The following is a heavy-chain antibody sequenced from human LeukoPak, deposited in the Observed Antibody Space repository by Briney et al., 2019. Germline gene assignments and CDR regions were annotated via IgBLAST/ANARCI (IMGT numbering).Heavy chain of an antibody. CDR2: IYYSEST. V-gene: IGHV4-31*03. Sequence: SETLSLTCTVSGGSISSSYYYWSWIRQHPGKGLEWIGYIYYSESTYYNPSLKSRVTISVDTSKNQFSLKLSSVTAADTAVYYCARGKDYYDSSGYYNCWGQGTLVTVSS. CDR1: GGSISSSYYY. J-gene: IGHJ4*02. D-gene: IGHD3-22*01. CDR3: ARGKDYYDSSGYYNC.